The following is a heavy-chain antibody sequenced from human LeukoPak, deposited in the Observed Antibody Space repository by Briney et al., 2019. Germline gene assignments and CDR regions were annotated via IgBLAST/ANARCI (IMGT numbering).Heavy chain of an antibody. D-gene: IGHD3-10*01. V-gene: IGHV3-7*01. CDR1: GFTYTTYW. CDR3: ARLSEMLRGPEVIYYFDY. Sequence: TGGSLRLSCEASGFTYTTYWMSWVRQAPGKGLQWVANIKRDGSEKYYVDSVKGRFTISRDNAKNSLYLQMSSLRADDTAVYYCARLSEMLRGPEVIYYFDYWGQGNLVTVSS. J-gene: IGHJ4*02. CDR2: IKRDGSEK.